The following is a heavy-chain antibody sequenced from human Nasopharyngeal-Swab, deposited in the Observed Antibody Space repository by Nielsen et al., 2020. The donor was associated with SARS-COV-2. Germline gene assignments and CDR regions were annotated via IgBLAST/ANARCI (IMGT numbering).Heavy chain of an antibody. V-gene: IGHV3-23*01. Sequence: GGSLRLSCASSGFTLNTYAMSWVRQAPGAGLEWVSAISDSGGRTYYADSVKGRFTISRDNSKNSLFLQMNSLRVADTAVYYCARLLEVGGTPLDYWGQGTLVSVSS. J-gene: IGHJ4*02. CDR3: ARLLEVGGTPLDY. CDR1: GFTLNTYA. CDR2: ISDSGGRT. D-gene: IGHD6-19*01.